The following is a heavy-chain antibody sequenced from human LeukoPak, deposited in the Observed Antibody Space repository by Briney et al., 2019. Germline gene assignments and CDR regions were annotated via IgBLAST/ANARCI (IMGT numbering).Heavy chain of an antibody. CDR1: GFTFSSYW. CDR2: IKQDGSEK. CDR3: ARLVAVAGNMFDY. D-gene: IGHD6-19*01. J-gene: IGHJ4*02. Sequence: GGSLRLSCAASGFTFSSYWMNWVRQAPGKRLEWVANIKQDGSEKYYVDSVKGRFTISRDNAKNSLYLQMNSLRAEDTAVYYCARLVAVAGNMFDYWGQGTLVTVSS. V-gene: IGHV3-7*01.